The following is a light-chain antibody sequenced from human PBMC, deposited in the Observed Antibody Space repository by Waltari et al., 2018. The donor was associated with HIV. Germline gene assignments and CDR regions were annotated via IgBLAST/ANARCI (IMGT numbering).Light chain of an antibody. CDR1: RSNIGSND. V-gene: IGLV1-44*01. J-gene: IGLJ3*02. CDR2: SNN. CDR3: AAWDESLNAWV. Sequence: QSVLPQPPSASGTPGQRVTISCSGSRSNIGSNDVNWYQQVPGTAPKFLMYSNNKRPSGVPDRFSGSNSGTSASLAISGLQSDDEADYYCAAWDESLNAWVFGGGTRLTVL.